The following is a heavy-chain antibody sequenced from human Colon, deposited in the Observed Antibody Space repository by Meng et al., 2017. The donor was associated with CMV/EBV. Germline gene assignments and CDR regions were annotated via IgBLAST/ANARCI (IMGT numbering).Heavy chain of an antibody. CDR3: TKGPRWEWRYYGMDV. J-gene: IGHJ6*02. CDR1: GFIFGDHA. V-gene: IGHV3-49*04. Sequence: GESLKISCSASGFIFGDHAMSWVRQAPGKGLEWVSFIRSRAYGGTTEYAASVQGRFTISRDESQSIVYLQMNRLKTEDTAVYYCTKGPRWEWRYYGMDVWGRGTTVTVSS. D-gene: IGHD3-3*01. CDR2: IRSRAYGGTT.